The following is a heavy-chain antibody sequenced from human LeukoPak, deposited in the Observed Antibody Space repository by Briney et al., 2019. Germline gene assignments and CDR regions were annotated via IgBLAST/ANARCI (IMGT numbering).Heavy chain of an antibody. Sequence: SETLSLTCAVYGGSFSGYYWSWIRQPPGKGLEWIGEINHSGSANYNPSLKSRVTISVDTSKNQFSLKLSSVTAADTAVYYCAKPIARIAVAGDAFDIWGQGTMVTVSS. J-gene: IGHJ3*02. CDR1: GGSFSGYY. CDR3: AKPIARIAVAGDAFDI. D-gene: IGHD6-19*01. V-gene: IGHV4-34*01. CDR2: INHSGSA.